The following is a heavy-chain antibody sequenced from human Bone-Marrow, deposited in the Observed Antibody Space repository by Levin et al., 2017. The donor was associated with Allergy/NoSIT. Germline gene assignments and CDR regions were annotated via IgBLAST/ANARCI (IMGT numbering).Heavy chain of an antibody. CDR1: RGIFSGFL. J-gene: IGHJ4*02. V-gene: IGHV1-69*06. Sequence: KISCKASRGIFSGFLISWVRQAPGQGLEWMGGIIPSLGTIKYAEKFQGRVSFSADISTRTAYMDLSSLRSEDTAVYYCARNSRAGRGPALYWGQGTLVTVSA. CDR3: ARNSRAGRGPALY. CDR2: IIPSLGTI. D-gene: IGHD2/OR15-2a*01.